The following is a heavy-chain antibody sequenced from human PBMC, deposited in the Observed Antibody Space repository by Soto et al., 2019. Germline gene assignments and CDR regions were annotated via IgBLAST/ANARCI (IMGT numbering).Heavy chain of an antibody. CDR3: AHRRKTDGQQLVGY. CDR1: GFSLSTSGVG. D-gene: IGHD6-13*01. CDR2: IYWNDDK. Sequence: QITLKESGPTLVKPTQTLTLTCTFSGFSLSTSGVGVGWIRQPPGKALEWLALIYWNDDKRYSPSLKSRLTITKDTSKNQVVLTMTNMDPVDTATYYCAHRRKTDGQQLVGYWGQGTLVTVSS. V-gene: IGHV2-5*01. J-gene: IGHJ4*02.